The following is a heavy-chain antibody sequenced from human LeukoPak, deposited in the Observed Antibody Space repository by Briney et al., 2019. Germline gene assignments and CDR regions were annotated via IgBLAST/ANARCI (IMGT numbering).Heavy chain of an antibody. CDR2: ISSSSSYI. J-gene: IGHJ3*02. D-gene: IGHD6-6*01. Sequence: GGSLRLSCAASGFTFSSYSMNWVRQAPGKGLEWVSSISSSSSYIYYADSVKGRFTISRDNAKNSLYLQTNSLRAEDTAVYYCARGLGSSSSSDAFDIWGQGTMVTVSS. CDR3: ARGLGSSSSSDAFDI. CDR1: GFTFSSYS. V-gene: IGHV3-21*01.